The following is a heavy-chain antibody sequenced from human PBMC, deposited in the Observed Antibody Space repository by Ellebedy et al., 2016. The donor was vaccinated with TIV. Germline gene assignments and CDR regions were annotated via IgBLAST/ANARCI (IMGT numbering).Heavy chain of an antibody. CDR3: AKAYYDFWSGYYAYYYYGMDV. CDR1: GFALSSTG. Sequence: GESLKISCAASGFALSSTGMSWVRQAPGKGLEWVSGISADGGTTYYADSVEGRFTISRDNSKNTLYLQMNSLRAEDTAVYYCAKAYYDFWSGYYAYYYYGMDVWGQGTTVTVSS. D-gene: IGHD3-3*01. J-gene: IGHJ6*02. V-gene: IGHV3-23*01. CDR2: ISADGGTT.